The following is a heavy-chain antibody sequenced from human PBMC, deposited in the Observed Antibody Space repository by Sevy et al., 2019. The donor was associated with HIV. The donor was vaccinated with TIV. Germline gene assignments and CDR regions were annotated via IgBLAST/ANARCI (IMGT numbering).Heavy chain of an antibody. CDR2: IYYSGST. Sequence: SETLSLTCTVSGGSVSSGSYYWSWIRQPPGKGLEWIGYIYYSGSTNYNPSLKSRVTISVDTSKNQFSLKLSSVTAADTAVYYCARLFTADDAFDTWGQGTMVTVSS. CDR3: ARLFTADDAFDT. V-gene: IGHV4-61*01. J-gene: IGHJ3*02. CDR1: GGSVSSGSYY.